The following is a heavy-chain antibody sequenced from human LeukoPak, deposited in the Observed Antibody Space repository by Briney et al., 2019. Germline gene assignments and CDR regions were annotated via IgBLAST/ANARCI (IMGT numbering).Heavy chain of an antibody. D-gene: IGHD2-15*01. J-gene: IGHJ4*02. CDR2: ISSSSTTI. CDR1: GFTFSSYS. Sequence: PGGSLGLSCAASGFTFSSYSMNWVRQAPGKGLEWVSYISSSSTTIYYADSVKGRFTISRDNAKNSLYLQMNSLRAEDTAVYYCARASWGSAVVLAATASDFWGQGTLVTVSS. V-gene: IGHV3-48*01. CDR3: ARASWGSAVVLAATASDF.